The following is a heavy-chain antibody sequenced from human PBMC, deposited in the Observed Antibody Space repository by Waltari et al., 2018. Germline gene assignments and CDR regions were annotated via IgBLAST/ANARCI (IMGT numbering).Heavy chain of an antibody. CDR1: GGSISSGSYY. D-gene: IGHD3-16*01. V-gene: IGHV4-31*01. Sequence: QVQLQESGPGLVKPSQTLSLTCTVSGGSISSGSYYWSWIRHHPGKGLEWIGGSYYKGNTYHSPSLKGLVTIAVDTSKNQFSLNLGSVTAADTAVYYCARAVWGSASYYFDYWGQGALVTVSS. CDR3: ARAVWGSASYYFDY. J-gene: IGHJ4*02. CDR2: SYYKGNT.